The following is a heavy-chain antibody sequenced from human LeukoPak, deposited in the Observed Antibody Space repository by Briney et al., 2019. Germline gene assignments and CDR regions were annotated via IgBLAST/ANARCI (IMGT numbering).Heavy chain of an antibody. Sequence: SETLSLTCTVSGYSISSGYYWGWIRQPPGQGLEWIGSLYHSGSTYYNPSLKSRVTISVDTSKNQFSLKLNSVTAADTAVYYCARDAQYCSSTSCYWVGDYWGQGTLVTVSS. CDR3: ARDAQYCSSTSCYWVGDY. V-gene: IGHV4-38-2*02. J-gene: IGHJ4*02. CDR2: LYHSGST. D-gene: IGHD2-2*01. CDR1: GYSISSGYY.